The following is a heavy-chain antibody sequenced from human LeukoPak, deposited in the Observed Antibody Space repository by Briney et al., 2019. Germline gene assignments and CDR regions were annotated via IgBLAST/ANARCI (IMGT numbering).Heavy chain of an antibody. J-gene: IGHJ4*02. CDR3: ARESDYGGNSNYFDY. CDR2: IYSGGST. Sequence: GGSLRLSCAASGFTVSSNYISWARQAPGKGLEWVSVIYSGGSTYYADSVKGRFTISRDDSKNTLYLQMNSLRAEDTAVYYCARESDYGGNSNYFDYWGQGTLVTVSS. CDR1: GFTVSSNY. D-gene: IGHD4-23*01. V-gene: IGHV3-53*01.